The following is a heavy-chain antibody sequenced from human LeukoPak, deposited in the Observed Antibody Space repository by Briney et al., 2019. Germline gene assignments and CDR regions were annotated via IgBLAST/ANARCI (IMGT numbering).Heavy chain of an antibody. CDR1: GFSLSTSGVG. J-gene: IGHJ4*02. CDR2: IYWNDDN. Sequence: SGPTLVNPTQTLTLTCTFSGFSLSTSGVGVGWIRQPPGKALEWLALIYWNDDNRYSPSLKSRLTVTKDTSKNQVVLTMTNMDPVDTATYYCAHRSYYDFWSGSTYFDYWGQGTLVTVSS. D-gene: IGHD3-3*01. V-gene: IGHV2-5*01. CDR3: AHRSYYDFWSGSTYFDY.